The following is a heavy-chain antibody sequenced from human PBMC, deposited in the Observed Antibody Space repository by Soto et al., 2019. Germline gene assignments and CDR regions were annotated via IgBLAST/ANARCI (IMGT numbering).Heavy chain of an antibody. CDR3: ARDFYWTTVTFNYYYYGMDV. CDR1: GGSFSGYY. D-gene: IGHD4-17*01. CDR2: IIHSGST. V-gene: IGHV4-34*12. J-gene: IGHJ6*02. Sequence: SETLSLTCAVYGGSFSGYYWSWIRQPPGKGLEWIGEIIHSGSTKYNPSLRSRVTISVDTSKNQFSLRLSSVTAEDTAVYYCARDFYWTTVTFNYYYYGMDVWGQGTTVTV.